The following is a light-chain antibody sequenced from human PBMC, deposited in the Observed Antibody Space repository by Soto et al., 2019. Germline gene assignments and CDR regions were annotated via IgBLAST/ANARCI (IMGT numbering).Light chain of an antibody. CDR1: RRVNTY. V-gene: IGKV3-11*01. Sequence: ETVLTQSPGTLSLSPGDRDPLSCRASRRVNTYLAWYQQQSGQAPRLLIFDASNRAAGTPARFSGSRSGTDFTLTISSLEPEDFAVYYCQQRDSWLWTFGQGTKVDIK. J-gene: IGKJ1*01. CDR2: DAS. CDR3: QQRDSWLWT.